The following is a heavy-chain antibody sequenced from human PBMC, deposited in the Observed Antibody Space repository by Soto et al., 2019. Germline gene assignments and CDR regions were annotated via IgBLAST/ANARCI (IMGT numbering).Heavy chain of an antibody. CDR2: ISYDGSNK. CDR3: ARDGSDSSGYYWGSFDY. Sequence: QVQLVESGGGVVQPGRSLRLSCAASGFTFSSYAMHWVRQAPGKGLEWVAVISYDGSNKYYADSVKGRFTISRDNSKNTLYLQMNSLRAEDTAVYYCARDGSDSSGYYWGSFDYWGQGTLVTVSS. CDR1: GFTFSSYA. D-gene: IGHD3-22*01. V-gene: IGHV3-30-3*01. J-gene: IGHJ4*02.